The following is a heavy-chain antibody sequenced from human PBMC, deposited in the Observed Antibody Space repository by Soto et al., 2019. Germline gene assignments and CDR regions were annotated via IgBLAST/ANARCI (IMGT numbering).Heavy chain of an antibody. J-gene: IGHJ4*01. CDR1: GFSFRSYD. Sequence: LXLSCVASGFSFRSYDMSWVRQAPGKGLEWVSFIIGNSGTTYYADSVKGRFTISRDNSKNTLYLQMSRLGAEDTAAYYCAKGSTYSFYFDHWGQGTLVTVSS. V-gene: IGHV3-23*01. D-gene: IGHD5-18*01. CDR2: IIGNSGTT. CDR3: AKGSTYSFYFDH.